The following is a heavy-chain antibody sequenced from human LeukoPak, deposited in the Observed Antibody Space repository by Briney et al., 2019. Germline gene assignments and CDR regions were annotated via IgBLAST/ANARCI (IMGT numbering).Heavy chain of an antibody. D-gene: IGHD2-15*01. CDR2: ISGSGGST. CDR1: GFTFSSYA. CDR3: ARMGVRDIGDY. V-gene: IGHV3-23*01. J-gene: IGHJ4*02. Sequence: GGSLRLSCAASGFTFSSYAMSWVRQAPGKGLEWVSAISGSGGSTYYADSVKGRFTISRDISKNTLYLQMNSLRAEDTAVYYCARMGVRDIGDYWGQGTLVTVSS.